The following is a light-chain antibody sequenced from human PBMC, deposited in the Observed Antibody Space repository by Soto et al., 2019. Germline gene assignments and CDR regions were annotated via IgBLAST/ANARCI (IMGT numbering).Light chain of an antibody. CDR1: QRITNS. J-gene: IGKJ3*01. CDR2: AAS. CDR3: QQTYSTPFT. Sequence: DIQMTQSPSSLSSSVGYIVTIPCRSSQRITNSLNWYQQKPGRAPNLLIYAASSLQRGAPSRFSGSGSGTDFPLTISSLQPDDFDTYYCQQTYSTPFTFGPGTKVDIK. V-gene: IGKV1-39*01.